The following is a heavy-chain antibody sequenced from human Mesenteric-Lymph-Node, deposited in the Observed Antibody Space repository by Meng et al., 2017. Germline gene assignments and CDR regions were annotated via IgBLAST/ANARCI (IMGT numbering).Heavy chain of an antibody. V-gene: IGHV4-34*01. CDR3: VRFCSGGRCPDY. CDR2: INPGGST. Sequence: GSLRLSCAVNGESPSGHYWSWIRQPPGKGLTWIGEINPGGSTKYNPSLMSRVTMSVDMSNNQVSLTLTSVSAADTAIYYCVRFCSGGRCPDYWGPGTLVTVSS. J-gene: IGHJ4*02. D-gene: IGHD2-15*01. CDR1: GESPSGHY.